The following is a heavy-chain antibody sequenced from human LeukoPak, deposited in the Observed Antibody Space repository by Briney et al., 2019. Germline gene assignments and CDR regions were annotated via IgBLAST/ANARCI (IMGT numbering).Heavy chain of an antibody. V-gene: IGHV3-23*03. CDR2: IYSAGNT. D-gene: IGHD4/OR15-4a*01. CDR1: GFTFISYA. Sequence: PGGSLRLSCAAPGFTFISYAMSWVRQAPGKGLEWISVIYSAGNTYYADSVMGRFTISRDISKNTLYLQMDSLRAGDAAIYYCATANWWGQGTLVTVSS. CDR3: ATANW. J-gene: IGHJ4*02.